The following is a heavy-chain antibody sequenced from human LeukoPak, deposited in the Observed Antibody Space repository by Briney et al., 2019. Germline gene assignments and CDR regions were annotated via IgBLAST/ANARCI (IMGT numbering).Heavy chain of an antibody. V-gene: IGHV3-23*01. Sequence: GGSLRLSCAASGLTFSNYAMNWVRQAPGRGLEWVSSISGSGGSTYYADSVKGRLTISRDNSKNTLYLQMNSLRAEDTAVYFCAKKYCSGGSCYSPFDYWGQETLVTVSS. CDR1: GLTFSNYA. D-gene: IGHD2-15*01. CDR2: ISGSGGST. CDR3: AKKYCSGGSCYSPFDY. J-gene: IGHJ4*02.